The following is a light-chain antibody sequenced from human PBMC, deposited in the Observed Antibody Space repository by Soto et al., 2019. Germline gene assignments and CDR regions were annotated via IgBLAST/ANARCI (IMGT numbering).Light chain of an antibody. V-gene: IGKV3-20*01. Sequence: LTQAPGTLSLSPGERATLSCMASQSVSSSYLAWYQQKPGQAPRLLICGASSRATGIPDRFSGSGSGTDFTLTISRLEPEDFAVYYCQQYGSSPSITFGQGTRLEIK. J-gene: IGKJ5*01. CDR1: QSVSSSY. CDR2: GAS. CDR3: QQYGSSPSIT.